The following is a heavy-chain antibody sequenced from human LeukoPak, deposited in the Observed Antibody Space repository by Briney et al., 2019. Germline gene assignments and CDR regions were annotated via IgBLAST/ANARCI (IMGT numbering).Heavy chain of an antibody. CDR1: GGSFSGYY. D-gene: IGHD3-10*01. J-gene: IGHJ4*02. V-gene: IGHV4-34*01. Sequence: SETLSLTCAVYGGSFSGYYWSWIRQPPGKGLEWIGEINHSGSTNYNPSLKSRVTISVDTSKNQFSLKLSSVTAADTAVYYCARGNTMVRGVPFFDYWGQGTLVTVSS. CDR3: ARGNTMVRGVPFFDY. CDR2: INHSGST.